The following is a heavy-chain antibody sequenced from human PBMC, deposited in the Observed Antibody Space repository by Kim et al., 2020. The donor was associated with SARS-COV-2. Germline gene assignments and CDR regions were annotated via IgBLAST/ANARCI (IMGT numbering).Heavy chain of an antibody. Sequence: SETLSLTCTVSGGSVSSGSYYWSWIRQPPGKGLEWIGYIYYSGSTNYNPSLKSRVTISVDTSKNQFSLKLSSVTAADTAVYYCARGGGYSYERLFDYWGQGTLVTVSS. CDR1: GGSVSSGSYY. D-gene: IGHD5-18*01. V-gene: IGHV4-61*01. CDR3: ARGGGYSYERLFDY. CDR2: IYYSGST. J-gene: IGHJ4*02.